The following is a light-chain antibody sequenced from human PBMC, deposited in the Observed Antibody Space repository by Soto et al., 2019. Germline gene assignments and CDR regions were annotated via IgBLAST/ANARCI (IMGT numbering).Light chain of an antibody. CDR1: STDVGAYDY. V-gene: IGLV2-14*01. CDR3: SSFTSRNTWV. J-gene: IGLJ3*02. CDR2: EVT. Sequence: QSALTQPASVSVSPGQSITISCTGTSTDVGAYDYVSWFQHHPGKAPKLMIYEVTNRPSGVSNRFSGSKSGNTASLTISGLQAEDEADYYCSSFTSRNTWVFGGGTKVTVL.